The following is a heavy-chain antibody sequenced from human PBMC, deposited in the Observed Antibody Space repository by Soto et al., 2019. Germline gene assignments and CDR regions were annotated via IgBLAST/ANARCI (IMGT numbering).Heavy chain of an antibody. CDR1: GVSCSGYT. V-gene: IGHV3-23*01. CDR3: AKDRHPDGIWTFDY. CDR2: INGGGGTT. D-gene: IGHD3-9*01. Sequence: GGFLRHSCAASGVSCSGYTMNWVRQAQGKGLEWISGINGGGGTTYYADSVKGRFTISRDDSKNILYLQMNSPRAEDTAIYYCAKDRHPDGIWTFDYWGRGTLVTVSS. J-gene: IGHJ4*02.